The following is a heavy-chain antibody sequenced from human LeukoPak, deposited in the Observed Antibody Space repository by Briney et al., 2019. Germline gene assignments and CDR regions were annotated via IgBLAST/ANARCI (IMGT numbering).Heavy chain of an antibody. CDR2: IDHSGST. CDR3: ARGRCSGGSCEVWFDP. D-gene: IGHD2-15*01. J-gene: IGHJ5*02. CDR1: GGSFSGYF. Sequence: PSETLSLTCAVYGGSFSGYFWSWIRQPPGKGLEWIGEIDHSGSTNYNPSLKSRVTISVDTSKNQFSLKLSSVTAADTAVYYCARGRCSGGSCEVWFDPWGQGTLVTVSS. V-gene: IGHV4-34*01.